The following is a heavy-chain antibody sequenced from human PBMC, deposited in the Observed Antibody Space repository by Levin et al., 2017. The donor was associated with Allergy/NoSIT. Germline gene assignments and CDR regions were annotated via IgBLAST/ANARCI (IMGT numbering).Heavy chain of an antibody. D-gene: IGHD3/OR15-3a*01. Sequence: GGSLRLSCTASGFSFGDYAMGWFRQAPGKGLEWVGFIRSKAYGGTTEYAASVKGRFTISRDDSKSIAYLQMNSLKTEDTAVYYCTRDDFRPGPYFDYWGQGTLVTVSS. V-gene: IGHV3-49*03. CDR2: IRSKAYGGTT. CDR3: TRDDFRPGPYFDY. CDR1: GFSFGDYA. J-gene: IGHJ4*02.